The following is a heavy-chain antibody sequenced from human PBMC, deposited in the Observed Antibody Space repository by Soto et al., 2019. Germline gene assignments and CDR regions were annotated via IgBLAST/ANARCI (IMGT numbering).Heavy chain of an antibody. J-gene: IGHJ6*02. CDR2: INAGNGNT. CDR3: ARDYWRDYYNGMDV. D-gene: IGHD3-3*01. CDR1: GYSFTNYA. V-gene: IGHV1-3*01. Sequence: ASVKVSCKASGYSFTNYAMHWVRQAPGQGLEWMGWINAGNGNTKYSQKFQGRVTITRDTSASTLYMELSSLRSEDTAVYCCARDYWRDYYNGMDVWGQGTTVTVSS.